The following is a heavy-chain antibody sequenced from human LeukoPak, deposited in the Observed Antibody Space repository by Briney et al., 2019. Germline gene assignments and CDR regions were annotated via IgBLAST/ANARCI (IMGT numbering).Heavy chain of an antibody. Sequence: GGSLRLACAASGFTFSSYSMNWVRQAPGKGLEWVSYISSDSRTIYYADSVKGRFTISRDNAKNSLYLQMKSLRDEDTAVYYCARYGSGTSYITNYFDYWGQGTLVTVSS. D-gene: IGHD3-10*01. CDR1: GFTFSSYS. J-gene: IGHJ4*02. V-gene: IGHV3-48*02. CDR3: ARYGSGTSYITNYFDY. CDR2: ISSDSRTI.